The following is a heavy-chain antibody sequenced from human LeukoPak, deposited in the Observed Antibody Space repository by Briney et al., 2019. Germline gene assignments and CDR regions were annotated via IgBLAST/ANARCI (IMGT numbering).Heavy chain of an antibody. Sequence: SETLSLTCAVSGGSISGYYWSWIRQSPGRGLEYIGHIYYNGRTDYNPSLKSRVTISVDTSRNQFSLNLNSVTAADTAMYFCARWFCSRGTCYYLDFWGLGTLVTVSS. J-gene: IGHJ4*02. CDR3: ARWFCSRGTCYYLDF. D-gene: IGHD2-2*01. CDR2: IYYNGRT. V-gene: IGHV4-59*01. CDR1: GGSISGYY.